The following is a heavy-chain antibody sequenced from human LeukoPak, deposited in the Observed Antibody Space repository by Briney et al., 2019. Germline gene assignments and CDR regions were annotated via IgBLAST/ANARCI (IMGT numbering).Heavy chain of an antibody. D-gene: IGHD3-16*01. CDR1: GFTFSSYW. CDR2: IRQDGSEK. CDR3: ARVGLGPYYYYGMDV. V-gene: IGHV3-7*01. J-gene: IGHJ6*02. Sequence: EGSLRLSCAASGFTFSSYWMSWVRQAPGKGLEWVANIRQDGSEKDYVDSVKGRFTISRDNAKNSLYLQMNSLRAEDTAVYYSARVGLGPYYYYGMDVWGQGTTVTVSS.